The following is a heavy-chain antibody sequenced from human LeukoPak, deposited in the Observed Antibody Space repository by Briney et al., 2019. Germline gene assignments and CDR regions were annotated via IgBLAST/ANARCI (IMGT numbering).Heavy chain of an antibody. Sequence: PGGSLRLSCAASGFTFSSYGMHWVRQAPGKGLEWVAVIWYDGSNKYYADSVKCRFTISRDNSKNTLYLQMNSLRAEDTAVYYCARPYYYGSGSYPFDYWGQGTLVTVSS. CDR2: IWYDGSNK. CDR1: GFTFSSYG. V-gene: IGHV3-33*08. CDR3: ARPYYYGSGSYPFDY. D-gene: IGHD3-10*01. J-gene: IGHJ4*02.